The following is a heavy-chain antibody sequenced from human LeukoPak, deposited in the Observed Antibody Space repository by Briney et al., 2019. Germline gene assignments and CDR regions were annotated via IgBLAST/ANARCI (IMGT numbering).Heavy chain of an antibody. D-gene: IGHD1-1*01. CDR2: INPNSGGT. CDR3: ARSGTSYYYYYMDV. V-gene: IGHV1-2*06. CDR1: GYTFTDYY. J-gene: IGHJ6*03. Sequence: GASVKVSCKASGYTFTDYYMHWVRQAPGQGLEWMGRINPNSGGTNYAQKFQGRVTMTRDTSISTAYMELSRLRSDDTAVYYCARSGTSYYYYYMDVWGKGTTVTVSS.